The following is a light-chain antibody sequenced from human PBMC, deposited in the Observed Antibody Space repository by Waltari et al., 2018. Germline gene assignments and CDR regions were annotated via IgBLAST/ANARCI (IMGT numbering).Light chain of an antibody. Sequence: SYELTQPPSVSVSPGQTARITCSGDALPKKYAYWYQQKSGQAPVLGIYEDSKRPAGIPERFSGSRSGTMATWTISGAQVEDEADYYCYSTDSSGNHRVFGGGTKLTVL. CDR2: EDS. CDR3: YSTDSSGNHRV. CDR1: ALPKKY. J-gene: IGLJ2*01. V-gene: IGLV3-10*01.